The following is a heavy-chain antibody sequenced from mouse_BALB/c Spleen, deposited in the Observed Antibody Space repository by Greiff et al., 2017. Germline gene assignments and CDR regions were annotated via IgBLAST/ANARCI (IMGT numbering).Heavy chain of an antibody. V-gene: IGHV1-14*01. CDR3: ARVYYYGSSWYFDV. CDR2: INPYNDGT. D-gene: IGHD1-1*01. Sequence: EVQVVESGPELVKPGASVKMSCKASGYTFTSYVMHWVKQKPGQGLEWIGYINPYNDGTKYNEKFKGKATLTSDKSSSTAYMELSSLTSEDSAVYYCARVYYYGSSWYFDVWGAGTTVTVSS. CDR1: GYTFTSYV. J-gene: IGHJ1*01.